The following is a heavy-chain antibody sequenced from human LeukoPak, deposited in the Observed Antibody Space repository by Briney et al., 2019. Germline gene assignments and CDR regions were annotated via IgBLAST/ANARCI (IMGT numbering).Heavy chain of an antibody. D-gene: IGHD3-22*01. Sequence: GGSLRLSCAASGFTFSSYSMNWVRQAPGKGLEWVSSISSSSDIYYADSVKGRFTISRDNAKNSLYLQMNSLRAEDTAVYYCASESHYYDSSGYYGGYYYYGMDVWGQGTTVTVSS. J-gene: IGHJ6*02. V-gene: IGHV3-21*01. CDR2: ISSSSDI. CDR1: GFTFSSYS. CDR3: ASESHYYDSSGYYGGYYYYGMDV.